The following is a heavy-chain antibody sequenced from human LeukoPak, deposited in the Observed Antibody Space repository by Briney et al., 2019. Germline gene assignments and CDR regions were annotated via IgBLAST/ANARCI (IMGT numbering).Heavy chain of an antibody. J-gene: IGHJ4*02. CDR3: ARENSPGSFPDY. CDR1: GFTFDDYA. Sequence: PGGSLRLSCAASGFTFDDYAMHWVRQAPGKGLEWVSGISWNSGSIGYADSVKGRFTISRDNAKNSLYLQMNSLRAEDTALYHCARENSPGSFPDYWGQGTLVTVSS. V-gene: IGHV3-9*01. CDR2: ISWNSGSI. D-gene: IGHD6-13*01.